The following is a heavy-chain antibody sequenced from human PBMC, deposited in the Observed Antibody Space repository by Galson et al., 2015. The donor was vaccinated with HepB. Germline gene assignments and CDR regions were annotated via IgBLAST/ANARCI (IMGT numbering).Heavy chain of an antibody. D-gene: IGHD1-26*01. CDR3: ARDGGSNYYYYGMDV. V-gene: IGHV3-20*04. J-gene: IGHJ6*02. CDR1: GFTFDDYG. Sequence: SLRLSCAASGFTFDDYGMSWVRQAPGKGLEWVSGINWNGGSTGYADSVKGRFTISRDNAKNSLYLQMNSLRAEDTALYYCARDGGSNYYYYGMDVWGQGTTVTVSS. CDR2: INWNGGST.